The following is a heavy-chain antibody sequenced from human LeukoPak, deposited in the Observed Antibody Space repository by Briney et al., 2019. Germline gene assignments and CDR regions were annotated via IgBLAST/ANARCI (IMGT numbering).Heavy chain of an antibody. J-gene: IGHJ3*02. D-gene: IGHD6-13*01. Sequence: SETLSLTCTVSGGSISSYYWSWIRQPPGKGLEWIGYIYYSGSTNYNPSLKSRVTMSVDTSKNQFSLKLSSVTAADTAVYYCARAGYSSSWYGHDAFDIWGQGTMVTVSS. CDR1: GGSISSYY. CDR2: IYYSGST. CDR3: ARAGYSSSWYGHDAFDI. V-gene: IGHV4-59*01.